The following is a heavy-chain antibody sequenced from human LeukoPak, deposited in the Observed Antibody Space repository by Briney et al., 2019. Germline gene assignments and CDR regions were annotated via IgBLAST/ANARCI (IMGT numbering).Heavy chain of an antibody. CDR2: ISSSGSTI. Sequence: GGSLRLSCAASGFTFSSYEMNWVRQAPGKGLEWVSYISSSGSTIYYADSVKGRFTVSRDNAKNSLYLQMNSLRAEDTAVYYCARALIEGGLWFGELPRYYYYYGMDVWGKGTTVTVSS. V-gene: IGHV3-48*03. CDR3: ARALIEGGLWFGELPRYYYYYGMDV. D-gene: IGHD3-10*01. J-gene: IGHJ6*04. CDR1: GFTFSSYE.